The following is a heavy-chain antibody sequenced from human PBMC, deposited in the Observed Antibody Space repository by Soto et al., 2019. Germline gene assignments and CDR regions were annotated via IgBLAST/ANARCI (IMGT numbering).Heavy chain of an antibody. CDR2: ISYDGSNK. CDR3: AKDREVLRFGQGHTSFDS. Sequence: QVQLVESGGGVVQPGRSLRLSSAASGFTFSSYGMHWARQAPGKGLEWVAVISYDGSNKYYADSVKGRFTISRDNSKNTLYLQMNSLRAEDTAVYYCAKDREVLRFGQGHTSFDSWGQGTLVTVSS. V-gene: IGHV3-30*18. CDR1: GFTFSSYG. D-gene: IGHD3-10*01. J-gene: IGHJ4*02.